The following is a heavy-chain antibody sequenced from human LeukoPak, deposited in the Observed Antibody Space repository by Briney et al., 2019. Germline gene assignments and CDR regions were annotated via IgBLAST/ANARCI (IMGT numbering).Heavy chain of an antibody. Sequence: ASVKVSCKASGYTFTGYYMHWVRQAPGQGIEWMGWINPNSGGTNYAQKFQGRVTMTRDTSISTAYMELSRLRSDDTAVYYCARAASSSRKKWFDPWGQGTLVTVSS. V-gene: IGHV1-2*02. CDR1: GYTFTGYY. CDR2: INPNSGGT. CDR3: ARAASSSRKKWFDP. D-gene: IGHD6-13*01. J-gene: IGHJ5*02.